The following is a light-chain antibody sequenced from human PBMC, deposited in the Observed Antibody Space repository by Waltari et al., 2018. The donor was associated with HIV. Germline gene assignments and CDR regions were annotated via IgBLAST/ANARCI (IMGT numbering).Light chain of an antibody. CDR3: QAWDSNTAGAV. Sequence: SYELTQPPSVSVSPGHTASITCSGDKLGEKYACWYQQKPGQSPVLVIYQNTKRPSGIPERFSGSNSGNTATLTISGTQAMDEADYYCQAWDSNTAGAVFGGGTKLTVL. J-gene: IGLJ2*01. CDR2: QNT. V-gene: IGLV3-1*01. CDR1: KLGEKY.